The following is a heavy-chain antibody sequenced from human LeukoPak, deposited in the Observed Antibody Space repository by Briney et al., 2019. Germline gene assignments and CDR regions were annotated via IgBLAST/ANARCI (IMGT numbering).Heavy chain of an antibody. CDR2: ISSGSYSH. J-gene: IGHJ5*02. CDR1: GFALTGNY. CDR3: ARGKRTFDP. Sequence: GGSLRLSCVVSGFALTGNYMSWISQAPGKEPEWVAYISSGSYSHYYADSVRGRFTISRDNSKNSLYLEMSDLRVEDTALYYCARGKRTFDPWGQGTLVTVTS. V-gene: IGHV3-11*01.